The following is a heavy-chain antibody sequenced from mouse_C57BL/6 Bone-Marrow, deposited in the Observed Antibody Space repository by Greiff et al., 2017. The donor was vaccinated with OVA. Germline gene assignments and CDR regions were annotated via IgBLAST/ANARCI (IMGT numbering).Heavy chain of an antibody. Sequence: EVMLVESGGGLVQPGGSLKLSCAASGFTFSDYYMYWVRQTPEKRLEWVAYISNGGGSTYYPDTVKGRFTISRDNAKNTLYLQMSRLKSEDTAMYCCARRWTGDAMDYWGQGTSVTVSS. V-gene: IGHV5-12*01. CDR2: ISNGGGST. CDR1: GFTFSDYY. D-gene: IGHD4-1*01. J-gene: IGHJ4*01. CDR3: ARRWTGDAMDY.